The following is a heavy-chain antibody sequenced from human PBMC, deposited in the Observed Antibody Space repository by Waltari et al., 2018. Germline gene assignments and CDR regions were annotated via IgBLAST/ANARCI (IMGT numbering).Heavy chain of an antibody. J-gene: IGHJ4*02. CDR3: ARQGLGSTWDYSLDY. CDR1: GASVSGYY. D-gene: IGHD6-13*01. V-gene: IGHV4-59*02. CDR2: ISSSGSA. Sequence: QVQLQAPGPGLLKPSETLSLPVTVPGASVSGYYCPGVRQPPGKGLEWLAFISSSGSAAYNPSLRSRLTISIDTSKNHFSLKMTSMTAADTAVYYCARQGLGSTWDYSLDYWGQGTLVTVAS.